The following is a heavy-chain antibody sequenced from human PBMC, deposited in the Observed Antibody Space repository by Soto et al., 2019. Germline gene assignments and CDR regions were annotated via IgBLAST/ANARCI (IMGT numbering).Heavy chain of an antibody. D-gene: IGHD1-1*01. CDR3: ARRYGYSFDY. CDR1: GYTFTSYG. CDR2: IYYSGST. Sequence: SCKASGYTFTSYGISWIRQPPGKGLEWIGYIYYSGSTNYNPSLKSRFTISVDTSKNQFSLKLSSVTAADTAVYYCARRYGYSFDYWGQGTLVTVSS. V-gene: IGHV4-59*08. J-gene: IGHJ4*02.